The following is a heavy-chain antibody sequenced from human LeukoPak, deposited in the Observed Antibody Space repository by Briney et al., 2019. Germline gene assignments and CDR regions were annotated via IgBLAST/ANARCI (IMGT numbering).Heavy chain of an antibody. CDR1: GGSFSYYY. D-gene: IGHD3-16*02. Sequence: PSETLSLTCSVYGGSFSYYYWSWIRQPPGKGLEWIGEINHSGSTNYNPSLKSRVTISVDTSKNQFSLKLSSVTAADTAVYYCALSLGELSNSWGQGTLVTVSS. J-gene: IGHJ4*02. V-gene: IGHV4-34*01. CDR3: ALSLGELSNS. CDR2: INHSGST.